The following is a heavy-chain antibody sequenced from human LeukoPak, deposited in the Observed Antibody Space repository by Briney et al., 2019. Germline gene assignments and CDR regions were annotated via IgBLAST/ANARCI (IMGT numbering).Heavy chain of an antibody. CDR1: AGSTSTGGYY. V-gene: IGHV4-31*03. D-gene: IGHD6-6*01. CDR2: IYYSGST. Sequence: PSETLSLTCTVSAGSTSTGGYYCSWIRQHPGKGLEWIGYIYYSGSTYYSPSLKSRVTISVDTSKNQFSLKLSSVTAADTAVYYCARDVRYSSSSQFDYWGQGTLVTVSS. CDR3: ARDVRYSSSSQFDY. J-gene: IGHJ4*02.